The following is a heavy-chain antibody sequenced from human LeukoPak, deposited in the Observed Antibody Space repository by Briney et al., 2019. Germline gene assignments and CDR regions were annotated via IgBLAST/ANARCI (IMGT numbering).Heavy chain of an antibody. CDR1: GFTFSSYG. V-gene: IGHV3-23*01. D-gene: IGHD3-16*02. CDR2: ISGSGGST. J-gene: IGHJ4*02. CDR3: AKTYDYVWGSYRHIDY. Sequence: GGTLRLSCAASGFTFSSYGMSWVRQAPGKGLEWVSAISGSGGSTYYADSVKGRFTISRDNSKNTLYLQMNSLRAEDTAVYYCAKTYDYVWGSYRHIDYWGQGTLVTVSS.